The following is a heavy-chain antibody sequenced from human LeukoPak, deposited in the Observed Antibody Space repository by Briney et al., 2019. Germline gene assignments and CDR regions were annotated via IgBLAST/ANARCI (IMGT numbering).Heavy chain of an antibody. J-gene: IGHJ6*03. D-gene: IGHD7-27*01. CDR2: IKSKTDGGTT. CDR3: ARQLGIGLNYYYYMDV. CDR1: GFTFSNAW. V-gene: IGHV3-15*01. Sequence: GGSLRLSCAASGFTFSNAWMSWVRQAPGKGLEWVGRIKSKTDGGTTDYAAPVKGRFTISRDDSKNTLYLQMNSLKTEDTAVYYCARQLGIGLNYYYYMDVWGKGTTVTVSS.